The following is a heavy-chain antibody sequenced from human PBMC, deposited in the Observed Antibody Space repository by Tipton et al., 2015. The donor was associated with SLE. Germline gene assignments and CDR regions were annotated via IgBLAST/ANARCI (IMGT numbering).Heavy chain of an antibody. Sequence: LRLSCTVSGGSISSYYWGWIRQPPGKGLEWIGSIYYSGSTYYNPSLKSRVTISVDTSKNQFSLKLSSVTAADTAVYYCARDRDRPKDYYYYMDVWGKGTTVTVSS. CDR1: GGSISSYY. J-gene: IGHJ6*03. V-gene: IGHV4-39*07. D-gene: IGHD2-21*02. CDR2: IYYSGST. CDR3: ARDRDRPKDYYYYMDV.